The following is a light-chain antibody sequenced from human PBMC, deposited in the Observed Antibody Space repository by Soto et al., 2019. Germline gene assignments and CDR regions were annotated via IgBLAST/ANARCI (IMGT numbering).Light chain of an antibody. V-gene: IGKV1-5*03. Sequence: DIQMTQSPATLSASVGDRVTITCRASQSISIWLAWYQQKPGKAPKLLISKASSLESGVPSRFSGSGSETEFALTISSLQPDDFATYYCQHYRGTLGQGTKVDIK. CDR3: QHYRGT. CDR1: QSISIW. CDR2: KAS. J-gene: IGKJ1*01.